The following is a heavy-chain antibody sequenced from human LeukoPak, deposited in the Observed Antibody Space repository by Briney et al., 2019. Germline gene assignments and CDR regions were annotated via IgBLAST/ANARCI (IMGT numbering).Heavy chain of an antibody. CDR3: GREWAVDF. CDR2: ISGSGSDT. J-gene: IGHJ4*02. CDR1: GFTFSDLY. V-gene: IGHV3-11*06. Sequence: GGSLRLSCATSGFTFSDLYMSWIRQAPGKGLEWISYISGSGSDTKYADSVKGRFTISRDNAAKSFYLQMNSLRVEDTAVYYCGREWAVDFWGQGTLVTVSS.